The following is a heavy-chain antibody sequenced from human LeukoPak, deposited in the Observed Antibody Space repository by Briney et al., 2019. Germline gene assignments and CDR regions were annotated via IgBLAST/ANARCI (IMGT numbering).Heavy chain of an antibody. CDR2: IRYSGNT. CDR1: GGSITNYY. V-gene: IGHV4-59*08. D-gene: IGHD3-10*01. J-gene: IGHJ4*02. Sequence: SETLSLTRTVSGGSITNYYWSWIRQPPGKGLEWIGFIRYSGNTRYNPSLNSRVTISVDTAKNHFSLRLSSVTAADTAVYYCARHKGSGTYPLDYWGQGILVTVSS. CDR3: ARHKGSGTYPLDY.